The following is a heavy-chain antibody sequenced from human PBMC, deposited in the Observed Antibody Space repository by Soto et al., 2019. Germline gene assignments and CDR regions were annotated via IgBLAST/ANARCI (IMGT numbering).Heavy chain of an antibody. CDR1: GFTFSRFA. Sequence: AVGSLRLSCVASGFTFSRFAMSWVRQAPGKGLEWVSTISPPGGTTFYADSARGRFTISRDNSKNTLYLELNSLRAEDTAIYYCAKDLTPIQLWPSSFDFWGQGTLVTVSS. CDR3: AKDLTPIQLWPSSFDF. CDR2: ISPPGGTT. V-gene: IGHV3-23*01. J-gene: IGHJ4*02. D-gene: IGHD5-18*01.